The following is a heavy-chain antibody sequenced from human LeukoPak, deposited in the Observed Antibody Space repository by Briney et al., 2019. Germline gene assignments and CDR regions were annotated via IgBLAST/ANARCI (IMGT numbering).Heavy chain of an antibody. CDR2: INPNSGGT. D-gene: IGHD3-22*01. V-gene: IGHV1-2*02. CDR3: TRGVPYYDSSGYYYYYYYYMDV. J-gene: IGHJ6*03. Sequence: ASVKVSCKSSGYTFTGYFMHWVRQSPGQGLEWMGWINPNSGGTDYAQKFQGRVTMTRDTSIGTAYMELNRLKSDDTAVYYCTRGVPYYDSSGYYYYYYYYMDVWGKGTTVTVSS. CDR1: GYTFTGYF.